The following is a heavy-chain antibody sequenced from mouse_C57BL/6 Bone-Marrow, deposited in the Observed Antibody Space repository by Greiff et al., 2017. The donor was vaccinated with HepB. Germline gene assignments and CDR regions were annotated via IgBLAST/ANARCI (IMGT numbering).Heavy chain of an antibody. D-gene: IGHD2-4*01. CDR1: GFTFSSYA. Sequence: EVQGVESGEGLVKPGGSLKLSCAASGFTFSSYAMSWVRQTPEKRLEWVAYISSGGDYIYYADTVKGRFTISRDNARNTLYLQMSSLKSEDTAMYYCTRPTYDYDNYYAMDYWGQGTSVTVSS. J-gene: IGHJ4*01. CDR3: TRPTYDYDNYYAMDY. V-gene: IGHV5-9-1*02. CDR2: ISSGGDYI.